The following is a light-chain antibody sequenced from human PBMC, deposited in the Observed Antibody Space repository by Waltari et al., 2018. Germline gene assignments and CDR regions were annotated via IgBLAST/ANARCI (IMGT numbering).Light chain of an antibody. J-gene: IGKJ1*01. Sequence: EIVLTQSPGTLSLSPRERATLSCRASQSVGGTLAWYQQKPGQAPSLLLYGASIRAPGTPDRFSGTGSGTDFSLTISRLEPEDFAVYYCQHYVRLPATFGQGTKVEIK. CDR3: QHYVRLPAT. V-gene: IGKV3-20*01. CDR1: QSVGGT. CDR2: GAS.